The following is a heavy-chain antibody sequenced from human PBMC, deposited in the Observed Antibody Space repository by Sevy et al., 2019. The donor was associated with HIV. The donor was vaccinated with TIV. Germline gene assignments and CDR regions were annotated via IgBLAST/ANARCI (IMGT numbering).Heavy chain of an antibody. Sequence: SETLSLTCTVSGGSISSGDYYWSWIRQPPGKGLEWIGYIYYSGSTYYIPSLKSRVTISVDTSKNQFSLKLSSVTAADTAVYYCASRGDYGVFDYWGQGTLVTVSS. J-gene: IGHJ4*02. CDR2: IYYSGST. V-gene: IGHV4-30-4*01. CDR3: ASRGDYGVFDY. D-gene: IGHD4-17*01. CDR1: GGSISSGDYY.